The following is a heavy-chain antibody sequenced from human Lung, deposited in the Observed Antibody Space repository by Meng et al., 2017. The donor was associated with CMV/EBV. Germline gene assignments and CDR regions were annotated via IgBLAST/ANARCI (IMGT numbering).Heavy chain of an antibody. CDR2: IHFDGSNE. CDR1: GFTLKYYG. D-gene: IGHD3-3*01. Sequence: GGSLRLXCAASGFTLKYYGMHWVRQAPGKGLEWVAFIHFDGSNEHYADSVTGRFTISRDNPKNMLYLEMNSLRVEDKAVYYCAKAVFGVVIDYWGQGTLVTVSS. J-gene: IGHJ4*02. V-gene: IGHV3-30*02. CDR3: AKAVFGVVIDY.